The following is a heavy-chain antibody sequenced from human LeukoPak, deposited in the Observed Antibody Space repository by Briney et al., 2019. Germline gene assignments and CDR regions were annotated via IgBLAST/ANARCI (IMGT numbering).Heavy chain of an antibody. J-gene: IGHJ4*02. V-gene: IGHV1-3*01. CDR1: GYTFTSYA. CDR3: ARAFSSLRYFDY. Sequence: ASVKVSCKASGYTFTSYAMHWVRQAPGQRLEWMGWINAGIGNTKYSQKFQGRVTITRDTSASTAYMELSSLRSEDTAVYYCARAFSSLRYFDYWGQGTLVTVSS. CDR2: INAGIGNT. D-gene: IGHD6-6*01.